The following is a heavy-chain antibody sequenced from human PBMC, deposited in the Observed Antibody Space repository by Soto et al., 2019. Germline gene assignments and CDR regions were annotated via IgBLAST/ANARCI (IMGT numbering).Heavy chain of an antibody. Sequence: PGGSLRLSCASSGFTLRIYALTXACQAPGKGLEWVSIITGSGSSTFSADSVKGRFTISRDNSKNTVYLQMNSLRADDTAVYYCARDRRASMVPGLMAYFDYWGQGTLVTVSS. CDR2: ITGSGSST. V-gene: IGHV3-23*01. D-gene: IGHD3-10*01. J-gene: IGHJ4*02. CDR3: ARDRRASMVPGLMAYFDY. CDR1: GFTLRIYA.